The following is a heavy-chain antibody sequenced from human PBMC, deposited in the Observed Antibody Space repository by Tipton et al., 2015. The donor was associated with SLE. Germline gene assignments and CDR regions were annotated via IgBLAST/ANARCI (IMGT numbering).Heavy chain of an antibody. D-gene: IGHD3-10*01. CDR1: GGSISSGSYY. J-gene: IGHJ3*02. CDR2: IYTSGST. CDR3: AGCGSGILDAFDI. Sequence: TLSLTCTVSGGSISSGSYYWSWIRQPAGKGLEWIGHIYTSGSTNYTPSLKSRVTMSVDTSKNQFSLKLSSVTAADTAVYYCAGCGSGILDAFDIWGQGTMVTVSS. V-gene: IGHV4-61*09.